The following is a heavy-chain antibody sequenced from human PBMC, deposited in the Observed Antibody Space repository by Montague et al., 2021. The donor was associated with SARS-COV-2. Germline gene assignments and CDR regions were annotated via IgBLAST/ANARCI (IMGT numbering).Heavy chain of an antibody. CDR1: GGSIGSYY. Sequence: SETLSLTCSVSGGSIGSYYWSWLRQPPGKGLEWIGHIRYIGSNTYNPSFKSRVTISIDTPKNQFSLKLSSVTAADTAVYYCARRLHPSGNYYLPCWGQGTLVTVSS. CDR2: IRYIGSN. D-gene: IGHD3-10*01. CDR3: ARRLHPSGNYYLPC. J-gene: IGHJ4*02. V-gene: IGHV4-59*01.